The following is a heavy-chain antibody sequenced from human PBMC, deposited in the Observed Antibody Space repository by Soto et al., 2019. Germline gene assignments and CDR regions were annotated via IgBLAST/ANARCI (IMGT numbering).Heavy chain of an antibody. CDR1: GYTFTSYA. CDR2: INAGNGNT. V-gene: IGHV1-3*01. J-gene: IGHJ4*02. D-gene: IGHD3-22*01. Sequence: GASVKVSCKASGYTFTSYAMHWVRQAPGQRLEWMGWINAGNGNTKYSQKFQGRVTITRDTSASTAYMELSSLRSEDTAVYYCARDRPPAHYDSSGYYPGLFDYWGQGTLVTVSS. CDR3: ARDRPPAHYDSSGYYPGLFDY.